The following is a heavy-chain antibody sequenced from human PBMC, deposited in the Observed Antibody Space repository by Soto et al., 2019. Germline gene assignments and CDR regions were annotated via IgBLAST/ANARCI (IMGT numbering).Heavy chain of an antibody. CDR2: ISGGDDST. CDR3: AKTPRSLYSYSPYFDY. J-gene: IGHJ4*02. Sequence: GGSLRLSCAASGFTFSSYAMNWVRQAPGKGLEWVSAISGGDDSTYYADSVKGRFTISRDNSKNTLYLQMNSLRAEDTAVYYCAKTPRSLYSYSPYFDYWGQGTLVTVSS. V-gene: IGHV3-23*01. CDR1: GFTFSSYA. D-gene: IGHD5-18*01.